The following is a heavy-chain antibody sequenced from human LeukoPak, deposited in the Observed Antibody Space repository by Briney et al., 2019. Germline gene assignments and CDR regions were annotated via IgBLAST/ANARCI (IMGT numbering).Heavy chain of an antibody. J-gene: IGHJ6*03. D-gene: IGHD2-15*01. CDR1: GFTFSSYG. Sequence: GGSLRLSCAASGFTFSSYGMHWVRQSPGKGLEWVAFIRYDGSKKYYADSEKGRFTISRDNSKNTLYLQMNSLRAEDTAVYYCAKGAKRLGYCSGGTCYSNYDYYYMDVWGKGTTVTISS. CDR3: AKGAKRLGYCSGGTCYSNYDYYYMDV. CDR2: IRYDGSKK. V-gene: IGHV3-30*02.